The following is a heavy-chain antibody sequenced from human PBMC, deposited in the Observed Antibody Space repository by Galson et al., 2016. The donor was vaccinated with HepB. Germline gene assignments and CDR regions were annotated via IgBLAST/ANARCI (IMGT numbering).Heavy chain of an antibody. Sequence: SLRLSCAASGFTFSSYAMNWVRQAPGKGLEWVATISARGSGTYYADSVKGPFTISRDNSKNTLYLQMNRLRAEDTAVYYCAGDSSSNWYFDLWGRGTLVSVLS. V-gene: IGHV3-23*01. J-gene: IGHJ2*01. CDR3: AGDSSSNWYFDL. D-gene: IGHD3-22*01. CDR1: GFTFSSYA. CDR2: ISARGSGT.